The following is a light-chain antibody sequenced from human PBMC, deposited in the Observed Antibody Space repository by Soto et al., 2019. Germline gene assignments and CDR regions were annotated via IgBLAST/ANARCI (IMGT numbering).Light chain of an antibody. Sequence: VVTQSAAPLSLSPGTRATLSCRASQNISNYIFWYQQKPGQAPSLLIYDVSTRATGIPARFSGSVSGTDFTLTISSLEPQEFAGYYCQQRSKWPPGITFGRGTRLEI. CDR2: DVS. V-gene: IGKV3-11*01. CDR3: QQRSKWPPGIT. J-gene: IGKJ5*01. CDR1: QNISNY.